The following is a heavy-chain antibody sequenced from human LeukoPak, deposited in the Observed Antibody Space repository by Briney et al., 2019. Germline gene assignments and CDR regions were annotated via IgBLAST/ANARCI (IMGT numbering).Heavy chain of an antibody. V-gene: IGHV1-8*01. CDR1: GYTFTSYD. D-gene: IGHD3-10*01. Sequence: GASVKVSCKASGYTFTSYDINWVRQATGQGLEWMGWMNPNSGNTGYAQKFQGRVTMTRNTSISTAYMELSSLRSEDTAVYYCARVRMVRGVIFYYYGMDVWGQGTTVTVSS. J-gene: IGHJ6*02. CDR3: ARVRMVRGVIFYYYGMDV. CDR2: MNPNSGNT.